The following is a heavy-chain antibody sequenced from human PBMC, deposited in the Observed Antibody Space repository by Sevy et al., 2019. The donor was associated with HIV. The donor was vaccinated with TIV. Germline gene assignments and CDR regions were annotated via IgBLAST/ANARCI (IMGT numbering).Heavy chain of an antibody. CDR1: GFTFNNYA. V-gene: IGHV3-23*01. D-gene: IGHD3-10*02. CDR2: LIENGVDT. CDR3: VKDYMFAADWAPDS. Sequence: GGSLRLSCAASGFTFNNYAMSWVRQPPGKGLEWVSGLIENGVDTYYSDSVRGRFTISRDNSKNTLDLQMNSLRAEDTAIYYCVKDYMFAADWAPDSWGQGTLVTVSS. J-gene: IGHJ4*02.